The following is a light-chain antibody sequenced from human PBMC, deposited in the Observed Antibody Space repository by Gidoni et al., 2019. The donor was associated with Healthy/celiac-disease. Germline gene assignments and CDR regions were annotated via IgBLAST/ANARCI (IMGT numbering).Light chain of an antibody. J-gene: IGKJ1*01. V-gene: IGKV1-39*01. Sequence: DIQMTQSPSSLSASVGDRVTITCRASQSISSYLNLYQQKPGKAPKLLIYAASSLQSGVPSRFSGSGAGTDFTLTISRRQPEDFATYDCQQSYSTPWTFGQGTKVEIK. CDR2: AAS. CDR3: QQSYSTPWT. CDR1: QSISSY.